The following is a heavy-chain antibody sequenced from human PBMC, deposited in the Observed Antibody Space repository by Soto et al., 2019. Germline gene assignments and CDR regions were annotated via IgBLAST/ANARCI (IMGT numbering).Heavy chain of an antibody. Sequence: GGSLRLSCTASGFAFSSYGMHWVRQTPGKGLEWVAVLGFDGGGRYYADSVKGRFTISRDNSKNTLHLQMDSLRVEDSALYYCAREPVGPDYAMDVWGQGTTVTVS. V-gene: IGHV3-33*01. J-gene: IGHJ6*02. D-gene: IGHD1-26*01. CDR2: LGFDGGGR. CDR1: GFAFSSYG. CDR3: AREPVGPDYAMDV.